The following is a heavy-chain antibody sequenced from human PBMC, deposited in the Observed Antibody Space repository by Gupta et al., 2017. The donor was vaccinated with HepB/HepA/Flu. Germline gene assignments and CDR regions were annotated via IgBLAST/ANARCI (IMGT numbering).Heavy chain of an antibody. CDR2: ISGDAGSK. D-gene: IGHD5-12*01. V-gene: IGHV3-23*01. J-gene: IGHJ5*02. Sequence: EVQLLESGGGLVQPGGSLSLSCAASGFSFGYYGMAWVRQAPGKGPEWVSGISGDAGSKFYVDSVKGRFSISRDNSRNTLFLEINSLRVDDTAVYFCARWNGYGDAWGQGTLVRVSS. CDR1: GFSFGYYG. CDR3: ARWNGYGDA.